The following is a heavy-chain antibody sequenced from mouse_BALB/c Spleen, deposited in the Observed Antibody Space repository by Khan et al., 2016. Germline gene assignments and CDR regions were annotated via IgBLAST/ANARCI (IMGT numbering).Heavy chain of an antibody. Sequence: VQLQQSGAELVRSGASVRLSCTASGFNIKDYYIHWVKQRPEQGLEWIGWIDPENGATDYAPKFQGKATMTADTSSNTAYLQLSRLTSEDTAVYYCNAIYYGNYIYFDYWGQGTTLTVSS. CDR3: NAIYYGNYIYFDY. V-gene: IGHV14-4*02. J-gene: IGHJ2*01. CDR2: IDPENGAT. D-gene: IGHD2-1*01. CDR1: GFNIKDYY.